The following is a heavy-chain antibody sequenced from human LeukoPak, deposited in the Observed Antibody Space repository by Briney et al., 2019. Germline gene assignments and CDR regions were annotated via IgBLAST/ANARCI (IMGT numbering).Heavy chain of an antibody. CDR3: ARGLGYCSGGSCYSGSDY. D-gene: IGHD2-15*01. CDR2: MNPNSGNT. CDR1: GYTFTSYY. V-gene: IGHV1-8*02. J-gene: IGHJ4*02. Sequence: ASVKVSCKASGYTFTSYYMHWVRQATGQGLEWMGWMNPNSGNTGYAQKFQGRVTMTRNTSISTAYMELSSLRSEDTAVYYCARGLGYCSGGSCYSGSDYWGQGTLVTVSS.